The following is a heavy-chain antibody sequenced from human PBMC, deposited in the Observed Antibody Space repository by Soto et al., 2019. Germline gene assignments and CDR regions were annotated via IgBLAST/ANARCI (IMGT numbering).Heavy chain of an antibody. Sequence: GGSLRLSCAASGFTFSSYGMHWVRQAPGKGLEWVAVIWYDGSNKYYADSVKGRFTISRDNSKNTLYLQMNSLRAEDTAVYYCARDSPRDYGGVEYYFDYWGQGTLVTVSS. CDR2: IWYDGSNK. CDR3: ARDSPRDYGGVEYYFDY. CDR1: GFTFSSYG. V-gene: IGHV3-33*01. J-gene: IGHJ4*02. D-gene: IGHD4-17*01.